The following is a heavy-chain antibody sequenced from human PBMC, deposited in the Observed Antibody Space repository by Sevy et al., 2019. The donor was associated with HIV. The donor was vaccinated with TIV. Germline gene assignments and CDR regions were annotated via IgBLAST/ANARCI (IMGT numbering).Heavy chain of an antibody. J-gene: IGHJ4*02. Sequence: GGSLRLSCAASGFTFSSHSMSWVRQAPGKGLEWVSSLSSSSTYIFQADSVKGRFTISRDNAKNSLYLQMNSLRAEDTAVYYCARSYYDASGYSTFDYWGQGTLVTVSS. CDR1: GFTFSSHS. CDR3: ARSYYDASGYSTFDY. D-gene: IGHD3-22*01. CDR2: LSSSSTYI. V-gene: IGHV3-21*01.